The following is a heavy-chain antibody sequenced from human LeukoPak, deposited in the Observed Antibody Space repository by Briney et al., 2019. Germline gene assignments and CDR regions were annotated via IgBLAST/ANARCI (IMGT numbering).Heavy chain of an antibody. D-gene: IGHD2-2*01. CDR3: ARGCSSTSCYLDVFDY. Sequence: ASVTVSCKASGYTFTGYYMHWVRQAPGQGLEWMGWINPNSGGTNYAQKFQGRVTMTRDTSISTAYMELRSLRSDDTAVYYCARGCSSTSCYLDVFDYWGQGTLVTVSS. J-gene: IGHJ4*02. CDR2: INPNSGGT. CDR1: GYTFTGYY. V-gene: IGHV1-2*02.